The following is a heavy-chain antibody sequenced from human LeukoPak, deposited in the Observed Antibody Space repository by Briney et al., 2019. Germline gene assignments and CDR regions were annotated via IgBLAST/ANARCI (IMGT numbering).Heavy chain of an antibody. D-gene: IGHD2-15*01. Sequence: SETLSLTCTVSGGSISSGSYYWSWIRQPAGKGLEWIGRIYTSGSTNYNPSLKSRVTISVDRSKNQFSLKLSSVTAADTAVYYCARGVQSPYCSGGSCYQYLDVWGQGTTVTVSS. V-gene: IGHV4-61*02. CDR3: ARGVQSPYCSGGSCYQYLDV. CDR2: IYTSGST. J-gene: IGHJ6*02. CDR1: GGSISSGSYY.